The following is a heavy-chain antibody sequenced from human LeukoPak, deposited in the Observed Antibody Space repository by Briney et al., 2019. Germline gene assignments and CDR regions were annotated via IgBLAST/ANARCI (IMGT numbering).Heavy chain of an antibody. J-gene: IGHJ4*02. D-gene: IGHD1-26*01. Sequence: GGSLRRSCAASGFTFSSYGMHWVRPAPGKGLVWGAVISYGGSNKYYADSVKGRFTINKDNSKNTLYLQMNSRRAEDTAVYYCAKDHGRAFGYWGQGTLVTVSS. CDR1: GFTFSSYG. V-gene: IGHV3-30*18. CDR2: ISYGGSNK. CDR3: AKDHGRAFGY.